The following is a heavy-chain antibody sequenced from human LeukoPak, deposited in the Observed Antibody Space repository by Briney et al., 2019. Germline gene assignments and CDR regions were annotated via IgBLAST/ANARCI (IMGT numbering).Heavy chain of an antibody. Sequence: SETLSLTCAVYGGSFSGYYWSWLRQPPGKGLEWIGEINHSGSTNYNPSLKSRVTISVDTSKNQFSLKLSSVTAADTAVYYCARALTRGFAITMVRGVHTFDYWGQGTLVTVSS. D-gene: IGHD3-10*01. V-gene: IGHV4-34*01. CDR1: GGSFSGYY. CDR2: INHSGST. J-gene: IGHJ4*02. CDR3: ARALTRGFAITMVRGVHTFDY.